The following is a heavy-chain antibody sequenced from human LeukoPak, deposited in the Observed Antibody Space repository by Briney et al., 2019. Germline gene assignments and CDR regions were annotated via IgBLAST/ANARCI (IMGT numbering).Heavy chain of an antibody. CDR1: GGSFSGYY. CDR3: ARGLGYCSSTSCYTYWYFDL. Sequence: PSETLSLTCAVYGGSFSGYYWSWIRQPPGKGLEWIGEINHSGSTNYNPSLKSRVTISVDTSKNQFSLKLSSVTAADTAVYYCARGLGYCSSTSCYTYWYFDLWGRGPLVTVSS. V-gene: IGHV4-34*01. D-gene: IGHD2-2*01. J-gene: IGHJ2*01. CDR2: INHSGST.